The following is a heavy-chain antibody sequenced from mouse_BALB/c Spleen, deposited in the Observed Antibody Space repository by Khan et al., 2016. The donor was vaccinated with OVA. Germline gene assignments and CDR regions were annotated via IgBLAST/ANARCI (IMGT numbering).Heavy chain of an antibody. CDR2: IIYTGYT. Sequence: EVRRQESGPSLVKPSQTLSLTCSVTGDSITSGYWNWIRKFPGNKLEYMGYIIYTGYTYYNPSLKSRISITRHTSKNQYSLQLSSVTDEDSATYYCARSTYRYAFVYWGQGTLVTVSA. V-gene: IGHV3-8*02. D-gene: IGHD2-12*01. J-gene: IGHJ3*01. CDR3: ARSTYRYAFVY. CDR1: GDSITSGY.